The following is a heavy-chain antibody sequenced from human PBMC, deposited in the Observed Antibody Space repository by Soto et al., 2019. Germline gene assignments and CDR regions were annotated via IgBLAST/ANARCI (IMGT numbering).Heavy chain of an antibody. CDR1: GFTVSSYE. V-gene: IGHV3-48*03. Sequence: VQLVESGGGLVQPGGSLRLSCAASGFTVSSYEMHWVRQAPGKGLEWVSYIGGSGGKTYYADSVKGRFTISRDNAKNSLYLQMNSLRAEDTAVYYCAGHFPWDLLDYWGQGTLVTVSS. CDR2: IGGSGGKT. CDR3: AGHFPWDLLDY. D-gene: IGHD1-26*01. J-gene: IGHJ4*02.